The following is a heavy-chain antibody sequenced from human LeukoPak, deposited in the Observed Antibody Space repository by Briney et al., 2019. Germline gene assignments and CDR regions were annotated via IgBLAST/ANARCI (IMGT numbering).Heavy chain of an antibody. Sequence: SETLSLTCAVYGGSFSGYYWSWIRQPPGKGLEWIGEINHSGSTNYNPSLKSRVTISVDTSKNQFSLKLSSVTAADTAVYYCARGNQTYYDFWSGRVDAFDIWGQGTMATVSS. J-gene: IGHJ3*02. CDR1: GGSFSGYY. D-gene: IGHD3-3*01. CDR2: INHSGST. CDR3: ARGNQTYYDFWSGRVDAFDI. V-gene: IGHV4-34*01.